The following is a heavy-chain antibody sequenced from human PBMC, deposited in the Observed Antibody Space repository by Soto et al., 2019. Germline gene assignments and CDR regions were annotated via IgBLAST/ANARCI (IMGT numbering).Heavy chain of an antibody. CDR2: IYHSGST. V-gene: IGHV4-30-2*01. CDR3: AREGRGYNAFDI. Sequence: KPSETLSLTCAVSGGSISSGGYSWSWIRQPPGKGLEWIGYIYHSGSTYYNPSLKSRVTISVDRSKNQFSLKLSSVTAADTAVYYCAREGRGYNAFDIWGQGTMVTVSS. D-gene: IGHD1-20*01. J-gene: IGHJ3*02. CDR1: GGSISSGGYS.